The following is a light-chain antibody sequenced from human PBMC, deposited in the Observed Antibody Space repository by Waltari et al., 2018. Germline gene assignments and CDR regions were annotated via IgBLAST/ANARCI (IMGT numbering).Light chain of an antibody. Sequence: QSALTQPPSASGSPGQSVTISCTGSGSDFRDYDFVSLYQQHPGKAPKVILYEVSKSSAGGPDRFSGSKSGNTASLTFSGLQAEDEADYYCSSFAGRWIFGGGTKLTVL. CDR2: EVS. CDR1: GSDFRDYDF. V-gene: IGLV2-8*01. CDR3: SSFAGRWI. J-gene: IGLJ2*01.